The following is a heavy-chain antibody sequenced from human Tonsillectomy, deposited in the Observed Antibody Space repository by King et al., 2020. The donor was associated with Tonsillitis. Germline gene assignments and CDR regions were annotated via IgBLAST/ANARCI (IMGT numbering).Heavy chain of an antibody. D-gene: IGHD6-13*01. CDR2: IYYSGST. CDR3: AREPTIAAAGTQPDY. V-gene: IGHV4-31*03. CDR1: GGSISSGGYY. Sequence: QLQESGPGLVKPSQTLSLTCTVSGGSISSGGYYWSWIRQHPGKGLGGIGYIYYSGSTYYNPSLKSRVTISVDTYKNQFSLKLSSVTAADTAVYYCAREPTIAAAGTQPDYWGQGTLVTVSS. J-gene: IGHJ4*02.